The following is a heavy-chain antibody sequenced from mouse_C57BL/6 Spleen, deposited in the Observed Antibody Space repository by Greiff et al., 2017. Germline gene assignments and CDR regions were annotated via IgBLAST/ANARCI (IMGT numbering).Heavy chain of an antibody. V-gene: IGHV1-55*01. CDR3: ASDTSVVATPDYAMDY. CDR2: IYPGSGST. D-gene: IGHD1-1*01. J-gene: IGHJ4*01. Sequence: QVQLQQPGAELVKPGASVKMSCKASGYTFTSYWITWVKQRPGQGLEWIGDIYPGSGSTNYNEKFKGKATLTVDTSSSTAYMQLSSLTSEDSAVYYCASDTSVVATPDYAMDYWGQGTSVTVSS. CDR1: GYTFTSYW.